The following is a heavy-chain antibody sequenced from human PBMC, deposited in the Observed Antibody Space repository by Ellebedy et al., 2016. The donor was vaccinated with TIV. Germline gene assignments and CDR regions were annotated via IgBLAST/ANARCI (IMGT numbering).Heavy chain of an antibody. J-gene: IGHJ6*02. V-gene: IGHV5-51*01. Sequence: GESLKISXKGSGYSFTSYWIGWVRQMPGKGLEWMGIIYPGDSDTRYSPSFQGQVTISADKSISTAYLQWSSLKASDTAMYYCARRMGGVVVAARDYYYGMDVWGQGTTVTVSS. CDR1: GYSFTSYW. D-gene: IGHD2-15*01. CDR3: ARRMGGVVVAARDYYYGMDV. CDR2: IYPGDSDT.